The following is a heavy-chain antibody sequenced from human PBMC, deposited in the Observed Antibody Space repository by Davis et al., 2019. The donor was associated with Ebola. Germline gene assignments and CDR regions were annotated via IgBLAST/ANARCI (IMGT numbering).Heavy chain of an antibody. V-gene: IGHV3-15*01. CDR3: AKVRDDY. Sequence: GESLKISCVASGFTLNNAWMSWVRQAPGKGLEWVGRIKSKTDGGTTDYAAPVKGRFAMSRDDSKNTLYLQMNSLRAEDTAVYYCAKVRDDYWGQGTLVTVSS. J-gene: IGHJ4*02. CDR2: IKSKTDGGTT. CDR1: GFTLNNAW.